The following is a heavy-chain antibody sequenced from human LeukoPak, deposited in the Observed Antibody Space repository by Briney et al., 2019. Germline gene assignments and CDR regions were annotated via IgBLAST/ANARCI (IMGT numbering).Heavy chain of an antibody. CDR3: ARSVVVPAVTFDY. Sequence: SETLSLTCIVSGYSISSGYLWGWIRQPPGKGLEWIESIYHRGTTYYNPSLKSRVTISVDRSKNQFSLKLSSVTAADTAVYYCARSVVVPAVTFDYWGQGTLVTVSS. CDR2: IYHRGTT. CDR1: GYSISSGYL. J-gene: IGHJ4*02. D-gene: IGHD2-2*01. V-gene: IGHV4-38-2*02.